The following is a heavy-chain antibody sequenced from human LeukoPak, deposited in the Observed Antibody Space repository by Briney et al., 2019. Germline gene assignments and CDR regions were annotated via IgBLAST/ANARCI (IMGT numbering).Heavy chain of an antibody. CDR3: ARDQGSEAVLYYYYGMDV. CDR1: GYTFTSCG. D-gene: IGHD2-15*01. V-gene: IGHV1-18*01. J-gene: IGHJ6*02. Sequence: GASVKVSCKASGYTFTSCGISWVRQAPGQGLEWMGWISAYNGNTNYAQKLQGRVTMTTDTSTSTAYMELRSLRSDDTAVYYCARDQGSEAVLYYYYGMDVWGQGTTVTVSS. CDR2: ISAYNGNT.